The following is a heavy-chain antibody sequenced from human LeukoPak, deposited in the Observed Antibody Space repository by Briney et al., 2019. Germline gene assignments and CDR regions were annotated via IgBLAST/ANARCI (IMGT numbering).Heavy chain of an antibody. CDR2: ISGSGGST. CDR1: GFTFSSCA. CDR3: AKGAEWELFAPQDY. V-gene: IGHV3-23*01. Sequence: GGSLRLSCAASGFTFSSCAMSWVRQAPGKGLEWVSAISGSGGSTYYADSVKGRFTISRDNSKNTLYLQMNSLRAEDTAVYYCAKGAEWELFAPQDYWGQGTLVTVSS. J-gene: IGHJ4*02. D-gene: IGHD1-26*01.